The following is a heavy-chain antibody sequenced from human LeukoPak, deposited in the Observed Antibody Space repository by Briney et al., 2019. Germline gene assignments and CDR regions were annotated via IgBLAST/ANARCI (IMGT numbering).Heavy chain of an antibody. V-gene: IGHV1-18*01. CDR2: ISAYNGNT. Sequence: ASVKVSCKASGYTFTIYGISWVRQAPGHGLEWMGWISAYNGNTNYAQKQQRRVSMHTDQATSTAYRELRSLRADDTAEYYCARPEYVWGSYRYTDLYYYGLDVWGQGTPVTVS. J-gene: IGHJ6*02. D-gene: IGHD3-16*02. CDR3: ARPEYVWGSYRYTDLYYYGLDV. CDR1: GYTFTIYG.